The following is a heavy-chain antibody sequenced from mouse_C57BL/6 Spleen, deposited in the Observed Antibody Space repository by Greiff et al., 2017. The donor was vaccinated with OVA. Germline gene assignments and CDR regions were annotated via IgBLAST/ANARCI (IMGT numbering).Heavy chain of an antibody. CDR1: GFTFSDYG. CDR2: ISSGSSTI. J-gene: IGHJ1*03. D-gene: IGHD1-1*01. CDR3: ATTTLVARQYFDV. V-gene: IGHV5-17*01. Sequence: EVMLVESGGGLVKPGGSLKLSCAASGFTFSDYGMHWVRQAPEKGLEWVAYISSGSSTIYYADTVKGRFTISRDNAKNTLFLQMTSLRSEDTAMYYCATTTLVARQYFDVWGTGTTVTVSS.